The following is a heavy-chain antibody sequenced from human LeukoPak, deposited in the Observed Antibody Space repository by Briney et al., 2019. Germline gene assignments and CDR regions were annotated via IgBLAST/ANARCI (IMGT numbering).Heavy chain of an antibody. CDR3: AKAGGCSGGSCYFDY. CDR2: ISWNSGSI. D-gene: IGHD2-15*01. Sequence: PGGSLRLSCAASGFTFSSYSMNWVRQAPGKGLEWVSGISWNSGSIGYADSVKGRFTISRDNAKNSLYLQMNSLRAEDTALYYCAKAGGCSGGSCYFDYWGQGTLVTVSS. CDR1: GFTFSSYS. J-gene: IGHJ4*02. V-gene: IGHV3-9*01.